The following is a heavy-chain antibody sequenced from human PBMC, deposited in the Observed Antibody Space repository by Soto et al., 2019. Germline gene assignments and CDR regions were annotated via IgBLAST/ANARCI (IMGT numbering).Heavy chain of an antibody. D-gene: IGHD3-9*01. J-gene: IGHJ4*02. V-gene: IGHV3-21*01. Sequence: GGSLRLSCVGSGFSFSDSDMTWVRQAPGKGLEYVSSISSRGGPMFYGPSFRGRFTISRDNTKNSVYLQLNNLRVEDTSLYYCARKHSSDATGYDYFDSWGQGTVVTVSS. CDR1: GFSFSDSD. CDR3: ARKHSSDATGYDYFDS. CDR2: ISSRGGPM.